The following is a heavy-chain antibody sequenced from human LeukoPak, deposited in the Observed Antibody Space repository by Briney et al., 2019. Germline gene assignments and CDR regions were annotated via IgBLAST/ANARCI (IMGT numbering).Heavy chain of an antibody. CDR2: IYYSGST. V-gene: IGHV4-31*03. CDR1: GGSISSGGYY. Sequence: SQTLSLTCTVSGGSISSGGYYWSWIRQHPGKGLEWIGYIYYSGSTNYNPSLKSRVTISVDTSKNQFSLKLSSVTAADTAVYYCARDKAGNWFDPWGQGTLVTVSP. CDR3: ARDKAGNWFDP. J-gene: IGHJ5*02.